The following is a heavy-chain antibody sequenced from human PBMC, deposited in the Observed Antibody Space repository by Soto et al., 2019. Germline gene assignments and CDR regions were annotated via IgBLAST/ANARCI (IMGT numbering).Heavy chain of an antibody. Sequence: PSEILSLTCTVSGGSISSYYWSWIRQPPGKGLEWIGYIYYSGSTNYNPSLKSRVTISVDTSKNQFSLKLSSVTAADTAVYYCARAINVLRYFDYYYGMDVWGQGTTVTVSS. CDR3: ARAINVLRYFDYYYGMDV. J-gene: IGHJ6*02. V-gene: IGHV4-59*01. CDR1: GGSISSYY. CDR2: IYYSGST. D-gene: IGHD3-9*01.